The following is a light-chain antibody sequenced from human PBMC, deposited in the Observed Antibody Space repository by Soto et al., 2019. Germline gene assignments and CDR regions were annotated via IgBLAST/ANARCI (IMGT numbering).Light chain of an antibody. J-gene: IGLJ1*01. CDR1: SSDVGGYNY. V-gene: IGLV2-14*01. CDR3: SSYTSSSTLENV. CDR2: DVS. Sequence: QSVLTQPASVSGSPGQSITISCTGTSSDVGGYNYVSWYQQHPGKAPKLMIYDVSNRPSGVSNRFSGSKSGNTASLTISGLQAEDDAYYYCSSYTSSSTLENVFGTGTXVTVL.